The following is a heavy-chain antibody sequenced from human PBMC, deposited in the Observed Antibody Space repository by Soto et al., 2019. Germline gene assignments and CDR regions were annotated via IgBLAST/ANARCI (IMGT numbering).Heavy chain of an antibody. J-gene: IGHJ5*02. D-gene: IGHD3-10*01. CDR1: GYTFTNYG. CDR3: ARGVGSGSYYNQYNWFDP. CDR2: INVYNGNT. Sequence: QVQLVQSGGEVKKPGASVKVSCKASGYTFTNYGISWVRQAPGQGLEWMGWINVYNGNTKYAQTVQGRVTMTPDTSTSRAYMELRSLRSDDTAVYYCARGVGSGSYYNQYNWFDPWGQGTLVTVSS. V-gene: IGHV1-18*01.